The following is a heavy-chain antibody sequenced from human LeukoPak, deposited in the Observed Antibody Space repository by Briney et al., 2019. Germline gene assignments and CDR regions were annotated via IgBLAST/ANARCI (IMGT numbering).Heavy chain of an antibody. Sequence: GGSLRLSCAVSGFTFSSYWMTWVRQAPGKGLEWVANINLDGSEKHYVDSVKGRFTISRDNARDSLYLQMNSLRAEDTAVYYCARGGHRYEYWGQGTLVTVSS. V-gene: IGHV3-7*01. CDR1: GFTFSSYW. CDR3: ARGGHRYEY. CDR2: INLDGSEK. J-gene: IGHJ4*02. D-gene: IGHD3-10*01.